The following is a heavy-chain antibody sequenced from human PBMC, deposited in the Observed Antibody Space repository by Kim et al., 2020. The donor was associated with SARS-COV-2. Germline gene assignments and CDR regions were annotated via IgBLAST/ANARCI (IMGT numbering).Heavy chain of an antibody. CDR2: ISSSSSYI. D-gene: IGHD6-13*01. Sequence: GGSLRLSCAASGFTFSSYSMNWVRQAPGKGLEWVSSISSSSSYIYYADSVKGRFTISRDNAKNSLYLQMNSLRAEDTAVYYCARDFQGSSKEKYYYYYGMDVWGQGTTVTVSS. CDR3: ARDFQGSSKEKYYYYYGMDV. CDR1: GFTFSSYS. J-gene: IGHJ6*02. V-gene: IGHV3-21*01.